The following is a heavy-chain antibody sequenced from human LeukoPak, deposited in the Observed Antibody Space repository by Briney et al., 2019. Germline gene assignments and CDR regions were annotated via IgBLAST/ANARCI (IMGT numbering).Heavy chain of an antibody. D-gene: IGHD6-13*01. CDR3: AREPAAGTGPDY. Sequence: PSETLSVTCRHPRGSVISGISYWSWIRQPPGEGLEWIAYISGSGGSDYNPSLRGRVTISLVTTENQFSLWLTSVDAAVTAVYNCAREPAAGTGPDYCGQGTLVTVSS. J-gene: IGHJ4*02. V-gene: IGHV4-61*01. CDR2: ISGSGGS. CDR1: RGSVISGISY.